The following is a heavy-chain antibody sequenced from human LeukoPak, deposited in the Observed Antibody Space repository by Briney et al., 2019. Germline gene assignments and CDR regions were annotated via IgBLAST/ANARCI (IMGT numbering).Heavy chain of an antibody. J-gene: IGHJ4*02. CDR1: GGSIRIYY. D-gene: IGHD1-14*01. Sequence: PSQTLCLTSAVSGGSIRIYYSSWIRHPPGRGLEWIGDLFNNGTTNYNPAHKRRVTTSVHTSKKQCSVEVTSMTAADRAVNECARKSRSYIDHWGQGTLVTVSS. CDR3: ARKSRSYIDH. V-gene: IGHV4-59*08. CDR2: LFNNGTT.